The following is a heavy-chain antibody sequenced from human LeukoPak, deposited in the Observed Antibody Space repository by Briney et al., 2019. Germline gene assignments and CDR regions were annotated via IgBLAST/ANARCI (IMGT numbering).Heavy chain of an antibody. CDR1: GYTFTSYA. Sequence: VSVKVSCKASGYTFTSYAMHWVRQAPGQRLEWMGWINAGNGNTKYSQKFQGRVTITRDTSASTAYMELSSLRSEDTAVYYCARDGGYCSGGSCYSPPKYFQHWGQGTLVTVSS. V-gene: IGHV1-3*01. CDR2: INAGNGNT. J-gene: IGHJ1*01. CDR3: ARDGGYCSGGSCYSPPKYFQH. D-gene: IGHD2-15*01.